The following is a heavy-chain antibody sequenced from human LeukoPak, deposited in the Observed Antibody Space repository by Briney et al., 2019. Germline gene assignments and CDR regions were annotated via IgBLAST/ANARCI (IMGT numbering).Heavy chain of an antibody. V-gene: IGHV1-18*01. CDR2: ISAYNGNT. J-gene: IGHJ5*02. D-gene: IGHD3-10*01. CDR3: ARAVTKDRYNWFDP. Sequence: ASVKVSCKAFGYTFTSYGISWVRQAPGQGLEWMGWISAYNGNTNYAQKLQGRVTMTTDTSTSTAYMELRSLRSDDTAVYYCARAVTKDRYNWFDPWGQGTLVTVSS. CDR1: GYTFTSYG.